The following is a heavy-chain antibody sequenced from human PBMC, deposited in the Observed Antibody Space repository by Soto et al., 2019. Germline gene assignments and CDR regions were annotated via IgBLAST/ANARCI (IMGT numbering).Heavy chain of an antibody. CDR3: AKATATGGGAFDI. Sequence: HPGGSLRLSCAASGFTCSSYDMSWVRQAPGKGLEWVSTILVGGSTHYPDSVKGRFTISRDNSKNTVFLQMNSLTAGDTAVYYCAKATATGGGAFDIRGQGTMVTVS. V-gene: IGHV3-23*01. D-gene: IGHD2-8*02. J-gene: IGHJ3*02. CDR1: GFTCSSYD. CDR2: ILVGGST.